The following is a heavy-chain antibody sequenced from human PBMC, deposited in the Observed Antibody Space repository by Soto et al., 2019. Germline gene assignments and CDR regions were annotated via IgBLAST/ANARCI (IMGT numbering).Heavy chain of an antibody. CDR2: IIPLFGTP. D-gene: IGHD3-3*01. CDR3: ARNGVAGMDY. Sequence: QVQLVQSGAEVKKPGSSVKVSCKASGDTFTSYPFSWVRQAPGQGLEWMGGIIPLFGTPNNAQKFQGRLTITVDKSTSTVYMELSGLKSEDTAVYYCARNGVAGMDYWGQGTLVTVSS. V-gene: IGHV1-69*06. CDR1: GDTFTSYP. J-gene: IGHJ4*02.